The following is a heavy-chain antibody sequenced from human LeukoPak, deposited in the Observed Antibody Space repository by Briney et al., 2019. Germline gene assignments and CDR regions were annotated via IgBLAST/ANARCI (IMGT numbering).Heavy chain of an antibody. CDR1: GYTFTSYY. J-gene: IGHJ4*02. V-gene: IGHV1-46*01. D-gene: IGHD6-19*01. CDR3: ARDGRYRSGWSFDY. Sequence: ASVEVSCKASGYTFTSYYIHWVRQAPGQGLEWMGIINPFNGDTTYAQRFQGRLTLTSDTSTSTVDVELTSLRSDDTAVYYCARDGRYRSGWSFDYWGQGTQVTVSS. CDR2: INPFNGDT.